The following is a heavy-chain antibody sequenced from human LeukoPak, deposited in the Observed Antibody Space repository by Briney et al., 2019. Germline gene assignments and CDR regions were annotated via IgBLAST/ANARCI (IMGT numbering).Heavy chain of an antibody. V-gene: IGHV3-7*01. CDR3: ARDQLLWFGVPFDY. J-gene: IGHJ4*02. D-gene: IGHD3-10*01. CDR2: IKQDGSEK. CDR1: GFTFSSYW. Sequence: GGSLRLSCAASGFTFSSYWMSWVRQAPGKGLEWVANIKQDGSEKYYVDSVKGRFTISRDNAKNSLYLQMNSLRAEDTAVYYCARDQLLWFGVPFDYWGQGTLVTVSS.